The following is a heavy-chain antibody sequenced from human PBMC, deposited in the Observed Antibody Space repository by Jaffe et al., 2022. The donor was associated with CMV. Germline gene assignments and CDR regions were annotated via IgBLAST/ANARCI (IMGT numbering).Heavy chain of an antibody. CDR2: IYSGGST. V-gene: IGHV3-66*01. Sequence: EVQLVESGGGLVQPGGSLRLSCAASGFTVSSNYMSWVRQAPGKGLEWVSVIYSGGSTYYADSVKGRFTISRDNSKNTLYLQMNSLRAEDTAVYYCARATDSLWPYFDYWGQGTLVTVSS. CDR3: ARATDSLWPYFDY. D-gene: IGHD3-10*01. J-gene: IGHJ4*02. CDR1: GFTVSSNY.